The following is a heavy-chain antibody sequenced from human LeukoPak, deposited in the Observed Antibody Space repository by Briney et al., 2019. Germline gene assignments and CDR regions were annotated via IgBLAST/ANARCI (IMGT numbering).Heavy chain of an antibody. CDR1: GGSISSYY. CDR2: IYYSGST. J-gene: IGHJ5*02. V-gene: IGHV4-59*01. Sequence: SETLSLTCTVSGGSISSYYWSWIRQPPGKGLEWIGYIYYSGSTNYNPSLKSRVTISVDTSKNQFSLKLSSVTAADTAVYYCARARRELAGWFDPWGQGTLVTVSS. CDR3: ARARRELAGWFDP. D-gene: IGHD1-26*01.